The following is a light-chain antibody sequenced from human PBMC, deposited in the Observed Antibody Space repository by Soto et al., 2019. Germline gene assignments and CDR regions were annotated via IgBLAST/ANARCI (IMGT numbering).Light chain of an antibody. V-gene: IGLV3-21*02. CDR3: QVWDSDNGHAV. J-gene: IGLJ2*01. CDR1: NLGSKS. Sequence: SYELTQPPSMSEAPGQTARITCGGRNLGSKSVHWYQQKPGRAPVLVVYDDRDRPSGIPKRFSGSNSGNTATLTISRVEAGDEADYYCQVWDSDNGHAVFGGGTKLTVL. CDR2: DDR.